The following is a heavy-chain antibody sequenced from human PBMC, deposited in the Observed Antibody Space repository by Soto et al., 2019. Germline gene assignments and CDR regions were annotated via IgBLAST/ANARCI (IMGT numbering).Heavy chain of an antibody. CDR1: RFTFSTYA. CDR2: ISGSGGNT. Sequence: EVQLLESGGGLVQPGGSLRLSCAASRFTFSTYAKSWVRQAPGKGLEWVSDISGSGGNTYYADSVKGRFTISRDNSKNTLYLQMNSLRAEDSAVYYCAKSAMVRGVGWFDPWGQGTLVTVSS. V-gene: IGHV3-23*01. CDR3: AKSAMVRGVGWFDP. J-gene: IGHJ5*02. D-gene: IGHD3-10*01.